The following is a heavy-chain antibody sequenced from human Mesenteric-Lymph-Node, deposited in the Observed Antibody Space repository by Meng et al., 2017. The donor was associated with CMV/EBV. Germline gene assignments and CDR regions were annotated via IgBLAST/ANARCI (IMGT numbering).Heavy chain of an antibody. CDR1: GLTFSSYA. CDR3: AKDGPLGDILPAVMILDY. V-gene: IGHV3-23*03. Sequence: GGSLRLSCAASGLTFSSYAISWVRQAPGKGLEWVSIIFAGGHHSPDYVDSVKGRFTISRDNSKNTVYLQMSSLRAEDTAVYYCAKDGPLGDILPAVMILDYWGQGTLVTVSS. J-gene: IGHJ4*02. CDR2: IFAGGHHSP. D-gene: IGHD2-2*01.